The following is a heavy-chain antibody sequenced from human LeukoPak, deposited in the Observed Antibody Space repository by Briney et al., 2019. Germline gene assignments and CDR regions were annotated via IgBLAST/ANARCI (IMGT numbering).Heavy chain of an antibody. J-gene: IGHJ4*02. CDR1: GFAFSDYY. V-gene: IGHV3-11*01. CDR2: ISSSGSTI. CDR3: ARPHGSVVVPAASDY. D-gene: IGHD2-2*01. Sequence: KAGGSLRLSCAASGFAFSDYYMSWIRQAPGKGLEWVSYISSSGSTIYYADSVKGRFTISRDNAKNSLYLQMNSLRAEDTAVYYCARPHGSVVVPAASDYWGQGTLVTVSS.